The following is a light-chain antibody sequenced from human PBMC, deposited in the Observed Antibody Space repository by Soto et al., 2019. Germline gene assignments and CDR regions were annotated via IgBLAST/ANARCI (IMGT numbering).Light chain of an antibody. CDR2: EAS. J-gene: IGKJ3*01. CDR1: QSVGRF. CDR3: QQRSNWPLFT. V-gene: IGKV3-11*01. Sequence: EIVLTQSPATLSLSPGERSTLSCRASQSVGRFLAWYQQKPGQAPRLLIYEASSRATGIPVRFSGSGSGTDFTLTIGSLEPEDFAVYYCQQRSNWPLFTFRPGTKVDIK.